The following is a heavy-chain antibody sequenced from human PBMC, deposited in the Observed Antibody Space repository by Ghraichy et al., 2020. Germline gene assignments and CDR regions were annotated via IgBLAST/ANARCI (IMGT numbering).Heavy chain of an antibody. CDR3: AKAELFQGVPSAEYNYYMDV. V-gene: IGHV3-23*01. CDR1: GFTFSNYA. D-gene: IGHD3-10*01. J-gene: IGHJ6*03. CDR2: ISDNGGGT. Sequence: GGSLRLSCAASGFTFSNYAMSWVRQTPGKGLEWVSGISDNGGGTYYADSVKGRFIISRDNSRNTLYLKMNSLRAEDTAVYYCAKAELFQGVPSAEYNYYMDVWGKGTTVTVAS.